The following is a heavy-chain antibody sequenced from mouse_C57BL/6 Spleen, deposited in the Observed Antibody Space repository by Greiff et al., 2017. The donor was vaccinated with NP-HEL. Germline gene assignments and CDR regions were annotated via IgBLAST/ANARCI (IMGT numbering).Heavy chain of an antibody. CDR3: ASNSSGCVGY. J-gene: IGHJ2*01. CDR1: GYTFTSYW. D-gene: IGHD3-2*02. CDR2: INPSSGYT. Sequence: VQLMESGAELAKPGASVKLSCKASGYTFTSYWMHWVKQRPGQGLEWIGYINPSSGYTKYNQKFKDKATLTADKSSSTAYMQLSSLTYEDTAVYYSASNSSGCVGYWGQGTTLTVSS. V-gene: IGHV1-7*01.